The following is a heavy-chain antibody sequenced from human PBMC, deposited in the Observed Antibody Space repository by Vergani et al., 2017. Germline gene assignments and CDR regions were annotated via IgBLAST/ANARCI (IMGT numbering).Heavy chain of an antibody. CDR2: ISWNSGSI. CDR3: AKDHYDFWSGYPNLSPFDL. CDR1: GFTFDDYA. V-gene: IGHV3-9*01. D-gene: IGHD3-3*01. Sequence: EVQLVESGGGLVQPRRSLRLSCAASGFTFDDYAMHWVRQAPGKGLEWVSGISWNSGSIGYADSVKGRFTISRDNAKNSLYLQMNSLRAEDTALYYCAKDHYDFWSGYPNLSPFDLWGRGTLVTVSS. J-gene: IGHJ2*01.